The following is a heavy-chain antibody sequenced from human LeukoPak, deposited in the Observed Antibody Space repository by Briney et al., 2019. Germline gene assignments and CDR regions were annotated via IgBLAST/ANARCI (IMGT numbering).Heavy chain of an antibody. CDR1: GYTFTSYA. V-gene: IGHV7-4-1*02. Sequence: ASVKVSCKASGYTFTSYAMNWVRQAPGQGLEWMGWINTNTGNPTYAQGFTGRFVFSLDTSVSTAYLQLSSLKAEDTAVYYCARLDSSSWYLLLNAFDIWGQGTMVTVSS. J-gene: IGHJ3*02. CDR2: INTNTGNP. D-gene: IGHD6-13*01. CDR3: ARLDSSSWYLLLNAFDI.